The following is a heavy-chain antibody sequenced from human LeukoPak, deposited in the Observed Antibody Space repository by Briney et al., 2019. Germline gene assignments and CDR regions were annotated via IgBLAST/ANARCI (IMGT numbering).Heavy chain of an antibody. CDR3: AKYRAPFRIQLWLIDY. Sequence: SETLSLTCTVSGGSISSYYWSWIRQPAGKGLEWIGRIYTSGSTNYNPSLKSRVTMSVDTSKNQFSLKLSSVTAADTAVYYCAKYRAPFRIQLWLIDYWGQGTLVTVSS. CDR1: GGSISSYY. D-gene: IGHD5-18*01. V-gene: IGHV4-4*07. J-gene: IGHJ4*02. CDR2: IYTSGST.